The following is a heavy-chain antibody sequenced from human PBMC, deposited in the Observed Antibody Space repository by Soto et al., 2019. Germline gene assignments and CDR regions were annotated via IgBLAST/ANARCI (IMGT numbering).Heavy chain of an antibody. V-gene: IGHV4-30-2*01. CDR1: GDSYSISTYS. CDR3: AGMPYTSGLRFDP. CDR2: IYQSGVT. Sequence: SETLSLPCNMSGDSYSISTYSWSWIRQPPGKALQWIGFIYQSGVTSYNPSLASRVSISLDRPNNQCSLKLKSVTAADTAVYFCAGMPYTSGLRFDPWGPGTLVTVSS. D-gene: IGHD6-19*01. J-gene: IGHJ5*02.